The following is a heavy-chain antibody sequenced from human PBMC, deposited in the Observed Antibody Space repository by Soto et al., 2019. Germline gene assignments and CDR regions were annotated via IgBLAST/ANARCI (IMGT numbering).Heavy chain of an antibody. CDR2: IYYSGST. V-gene: IGHV4-59*01. D-gene: IGHD2-21*01. CDR3: ASYCGSGTLDY. J-gene: IGHJ4*02. Sequence: SETLSLTCTVSGGSISSYYWSWVRQFPGKGLEWIGYIYYSGSTNYNPSLKSRITISLDTSKNQFSLKLSSVTAADTAVYYCASYCGSGTLDYWGQGTLVTVSS. CDR1: GGSISSYY.